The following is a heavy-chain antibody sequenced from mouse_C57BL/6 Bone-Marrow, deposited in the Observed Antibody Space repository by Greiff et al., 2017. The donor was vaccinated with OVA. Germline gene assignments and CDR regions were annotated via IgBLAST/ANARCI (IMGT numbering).Heavy chain of an antibody. CDR1: GIAFSRYW. CDR2: INPDSSTI. J-gene: IGHJ1*03. D-gene: IGHD2-1*01. Sequence: EVKVIESGGGLVQPGGSLKLSCAASGIAFSRYWMSWVRRAPGKGLEWIGEINPDSSTINYAPSLKDKFIISRDNAKNTLYLQMSKVRSEDTALYYGARGAIYGNYWYFDVWGTGTTVTVSS. V-gene: IGHV4-1*01. CDR3: ARGAIYGNYWYFDV.